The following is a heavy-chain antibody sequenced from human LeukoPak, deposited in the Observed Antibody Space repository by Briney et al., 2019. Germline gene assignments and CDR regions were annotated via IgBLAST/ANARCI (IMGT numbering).Heavy chain of an antibody. Sequence: SVKVSCKASGGTFSSYAISWVRQAPGQGLEWMGGIIPIFGTANYAQKFQGRVTITTDESTSTAYMELSSLRSEDTAVYYCARGSYSLRYFDWSFDPWGQGTLVTVSS. CDR2: IIPIFGTA. J-gene: IGHJ5*02. V-gene: IGHV1-69*05. D-gene: IGHD3-9*01. CDR3: ARGSYSLRYFDWSFDP. CDR1: GGTFSSYA.